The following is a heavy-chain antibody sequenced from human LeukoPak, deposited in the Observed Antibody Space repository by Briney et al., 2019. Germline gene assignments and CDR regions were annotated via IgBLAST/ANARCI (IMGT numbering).Heavy chain of an antibody. CDR2: INWNGGST. V-gene: IGHV3-20*04. J-gene: IGHJ4*02. D-gene: IGHD3-10*01. CDR3: ARSAGSGSYYGTVDY. CDR1: GFTFDDYG. Sequence: PGGSLRLSCAASGFTFDDYGMSWVRQAPGKGLEWVSGINWNGGSTGYADSVKGRFTISRDNAKNSLYLQMHSLRAEDRALYYCARSAGSGSYYGTVDYWGQGTLVTVSS.